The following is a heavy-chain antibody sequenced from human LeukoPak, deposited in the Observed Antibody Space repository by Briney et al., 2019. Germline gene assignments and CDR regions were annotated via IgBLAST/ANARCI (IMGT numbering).Heavy chain of an antibody. CDR3: AKHASITLVRGVISEAGHIDY. J-gene: IGHJ4*02. V-gene: IGHV4-4*07. Sequence: SETLSLTCTVSGGSISSYYWSWIRQPAGKGLEWIGRIYTSGSTNYNPSLKSRVTMSVDTSKNQFSLKLSSVTAADTAVYYCAKHASITLVRGVISEAGHIDYWGQGTLVTVSA. CDR1: GGSISSYY. D-gene: IGHD3-10*01. CDR2: IYTSGST.